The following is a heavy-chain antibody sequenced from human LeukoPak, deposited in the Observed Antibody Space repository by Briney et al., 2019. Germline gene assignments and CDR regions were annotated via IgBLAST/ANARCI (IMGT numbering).Heavy chain of an antibody. CDR2: ILGNGGTT. D-gene: IGHD4-23*01. Sequence: GGSLRLSCAASGFTFDDYAMHWVRQAPGKGLEWVSRILGNGGTTYYGDSVKGRYTISRDNSKNSLFLQMFSLRTEDTALYYCAKGTRDYGGLPRWYFDLWGRGTLVTVSS. CDR3: AKGTRDYGGLPRWYFDL. CDR1: GFTFDDYA. V-gene: IGHV3-43*02. J-gene: IGHJ2*01.